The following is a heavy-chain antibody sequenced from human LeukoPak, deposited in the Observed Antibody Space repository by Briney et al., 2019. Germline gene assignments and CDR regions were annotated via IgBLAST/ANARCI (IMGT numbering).Heavy chain of an antibody. CDR3: ARAVWDCSGGSCYSGFDY. D-gene: IGHD2-15*01. Sequence: SETLSLTCTVSGGSISSYYWSWIRQPARKGLEWIGRIYTSGSTNYNPSLKSRVTISVDKSKNQFSLKLSSVTAADTAVYYCARAVWDCSGGSCYSGFDYWGQGTLVTVSS. J-gene: IGHJ4*02. CDR1: GGSISSYY. V-gene: IGHV4-4*07. CDR2: IYTSGST.